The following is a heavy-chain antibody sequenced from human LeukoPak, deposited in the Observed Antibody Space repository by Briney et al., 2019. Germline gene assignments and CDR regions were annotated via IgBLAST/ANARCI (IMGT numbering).Heavy chain of an antibody. CDR3: AKSYCSSTSCYYNV. CDR2: IRYDGSNK. Sequence: GGSLRLSCAASGFTFSIYGMHWVRQAPGKGLEWVAFIRYDGSNKYYADSVKGRFTISRDNSKNTLYLQMNSLRAEDTAVYYCAKSYCSSTSCYYNVWGQGTLVTVSS. J-gene: IGHJ4*02. CDR1: GFTFSIYG. V-gene: IGHV3-30*02. D-gene: IGHD2-2*01.